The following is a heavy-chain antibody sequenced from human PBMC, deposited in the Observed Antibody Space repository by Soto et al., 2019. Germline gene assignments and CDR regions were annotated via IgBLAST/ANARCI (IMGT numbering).Heavy chain of an antibody. D-gene: IGHD6-19*01. CDR2: IYHSGST. CDR3: ARAGGLGAVAVDY. CDR1: GGCISSGGYS. V-gene: IGHV4-30-2*01. J-gene: IGHJ4*02. Sequence: QLQLQESGSGLVKPSQTLSLTCAVSGGCISSGGYSWRWIRQLPGKGLEWIGYIYHSGSTYYNPSLKSRVTISVDRSKNQFSLKLSSVTAADTAVYYCARAGGLGAVAVDYWGQGTLVTVSS.